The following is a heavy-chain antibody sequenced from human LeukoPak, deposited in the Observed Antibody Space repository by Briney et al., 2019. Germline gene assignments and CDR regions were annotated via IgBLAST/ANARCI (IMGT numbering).Heavy chain of an antibody. J-gene: IGHJ5*02. CDR2: INPNSGGT. Sequence: ASVKVSCKASGYTFTSYYMHWVRQAPGQGLEWMGWINPNSGGTNYAQKFQGRVTMTRDTSISTAYMELSRLRPDDTAVYYCARPLYSSSWYNWFDPWGQGTLVTVSS. CDR1: GYTFTSYY. CDR3: ARPLYSSSWYNWFDP. V-gene: IGHV1-2*02. D-gene: IGHD6-13*01.